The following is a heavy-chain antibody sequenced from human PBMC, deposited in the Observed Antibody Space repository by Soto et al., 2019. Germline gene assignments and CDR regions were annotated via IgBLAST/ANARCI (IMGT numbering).Heavy chain of an antibody. CDR2: IYHSGST. J-gene: IGHJ6*02. CDR3: ARDRPGDYYGSGSPPPEFYYYYGMDV. D-gene: IGHD3-10*01. Sequence: QVQLQESGPGLVKPSGTLSLTCAVSGGSISSSNWWSWVRQPPGKGLEWIGEIYHSGSTNYNPSLKSRVTISVDKPKNQVSLKLSSVTAADTAVYYCARDRPGDYYGSGSPPPEFYYYYGMDVWGQGTTVTVSS. V-gene: IGHV4-4*02. CDR1: GGSISSSNW.